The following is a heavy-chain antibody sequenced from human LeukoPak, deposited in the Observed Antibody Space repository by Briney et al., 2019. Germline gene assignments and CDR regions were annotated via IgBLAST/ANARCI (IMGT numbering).Heavy chain of an antibody. CDR1: GFTFSSHA. CDR3: VKIAVAGANYYYYYGMDV. D-gene: IGHD6-19*01. V-gene: IGHV3-64D*06. J-gene: IGHJ6*02. Sequence: PGGSLRLSCSASGFTFSSHAMHWVRQAPGKGLEYVSAISSNGGSTYYADSVKGRFTISRDNSKNTLYLQMSSLRAEDTAVYYCVKIAVAGANYYYYYGMDVWGQGTTVTVSS. CDR2: ISSNGGST.